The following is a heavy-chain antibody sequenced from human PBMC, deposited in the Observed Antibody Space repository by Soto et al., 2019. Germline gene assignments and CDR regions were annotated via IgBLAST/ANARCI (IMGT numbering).Heavy chain of an antibody. CDR1: GFNFNSYT. CDR2: ISSSGYI. D-gene: IGHD2-15*01. Sequence: EVQLVESGGSLVKPGRSLRLSCAASGFNFNSYTINWVRKAPGKRLEWLSSISSSGYIFSTDSVRGRFTISRDNAKNSVYLQINSLRAEDTAVYFCARDCSGGSCYPGMDVWGQGTTVTVSS. CDR3: ARDCSGGSCYPGMDV. V-gene: IGHV3-21*01. J-gene: IGHJ6*02.